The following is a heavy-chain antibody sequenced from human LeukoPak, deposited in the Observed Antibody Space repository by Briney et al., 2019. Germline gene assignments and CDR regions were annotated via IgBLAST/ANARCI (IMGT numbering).Heavy chain of an antibody. D-gene: IGHD2/OR15-2a*01. Sequence: GSLRLSCADSSFTIDAHDMTWVRQAPGEGLVWVSPIRSDGSDTRYAESVKGRFTISRDNDKNKLYLQMNSLRAEDTAVYYCARDWFHAIDYWGQGTLVTVSS. CDR3: ARDWFHAIDY. CDR2: IRSDGSDT. V-gene: IGHV3-74*01. J-gene: IGHJ4*02. CDR1: SFTIDAHD.